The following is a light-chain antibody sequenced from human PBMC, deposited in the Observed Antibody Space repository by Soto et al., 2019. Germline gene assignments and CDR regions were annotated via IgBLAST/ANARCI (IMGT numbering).Light chain of an antibody. CDR3: QNYNMYSPWT. CDR1: QSITTW. J-gene: IGKJ1*01. V-gene: IGKV1-5*01. CDR2: DVS. Sequence: DIQITQSPSTVSGYAPYSGTITFRSIQSITTWLAWYQQRPGKAPKLLIYDVSSLQSGVPSRFSGSGSGTEFTLTISSLQPDDFATYYCQNYNMYSPWTFGKGTKVGIK.